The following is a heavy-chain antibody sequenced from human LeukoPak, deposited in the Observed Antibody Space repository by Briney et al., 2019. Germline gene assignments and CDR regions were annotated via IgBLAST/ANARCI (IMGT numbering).Heavy chain of an antibody. Sequence: GASVKVSCKASGYTLTGYYMQWVRQAPGQGLEWMGWINPNSGGTNYAQKFQGRVTMTRDTSISTSYMDLSRLRSDDTAVYYCARANDFWSGRYYYYYMDVWGKGTTVTVSS. CDR2: INPNSGGT. D-gene: IGHD3-3*01. V-gene: IGHV1-2*02. CDR3: ARANDFWSGRYYYYYMDV. CDR1: GYTLTGYY. J-gene: IGHJ6*03.